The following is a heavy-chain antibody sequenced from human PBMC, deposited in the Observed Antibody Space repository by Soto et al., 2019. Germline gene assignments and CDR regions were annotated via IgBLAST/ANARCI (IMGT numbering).Heavy chain of an antibody. J-gene: IGHJ6*01. V-gene: IGHV3-23*01. CDR1: GFAFSTYA. Sequence: EEQLLESGGGLVRPGGSLRLSCTASGFAFSTYAMNWVRQAPGKGLEWVSAISGSGRNTSVADSVRGRFTVSRDNSRNTVFLQMNGLPAEGTAVYYCARDRGGFLEWVLRNYGMDVWGQGTTVTVSA. CDR2: ISGSGRNT. CDR3: ARDRGGFLEWVLRNYGMDV. D-gene: IGHD3-3*01.